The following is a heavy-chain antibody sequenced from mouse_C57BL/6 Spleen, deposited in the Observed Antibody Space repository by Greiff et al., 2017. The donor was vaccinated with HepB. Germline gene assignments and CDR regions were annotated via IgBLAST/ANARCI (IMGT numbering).Heavy chain of an antibody. CDR3: ARGRRTYYAMDY. D-gene: IGHD2-12*01. CDR2: ISYDGSN. Sequence: EVQLVESGPGLVKPSQSLSLTCSVTGYSITSGYYWNWIRQFPGNKLEWMGYISYDGSNNYNPSLKNRISITRDTSKNQFFLKLNSVTTEDTATYYCARGRRTYYAMDYWGQGTSVTVSS. J-gene: IGHJ4*01. V-gene: IGHV3-6*01. CDR1: GYSITSGYY.